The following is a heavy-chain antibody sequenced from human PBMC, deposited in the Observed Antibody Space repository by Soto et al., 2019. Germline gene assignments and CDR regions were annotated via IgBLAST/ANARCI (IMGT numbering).Heavy chain of an antibody. J-gene: IGHJ5*02. V-gene: IGHV3-23*01. Sequence: EVQLLESGGGLVQPGGSLRLSCAASGFTFSSYAMSWVRQAPGKGLEWVSAISGSGGSTYYADSVKGRFTISRDNSKNTLYLQMNSLRAEATAVYYCAKDPTPAAMPAGRAYNWFDPWGQGTLVTVSS. CDR2: ISGSGGST. D-gene: IGHD2-2*01. CDR3: AKDPTPAAMPAGRAYNWFDP. CDR1: GFTFSSYA.